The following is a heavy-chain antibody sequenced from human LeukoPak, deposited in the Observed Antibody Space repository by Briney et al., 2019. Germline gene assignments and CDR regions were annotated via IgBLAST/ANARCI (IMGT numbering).Heavy chain of an antibody. CDR3: ARSIVGAVDY. CDR2: ISSSSSYI. J-gene: IGHJ4*02. V-gene: IGHV3-21*01. Sequence: GGSLRLSCAASGFTFSSYWMSWVRQAPGKGLEWVSSISSSSSYIYYADSVKGRFTISRDNAKNSLYLQMNSLRAEDTAVYYCARSIVGAVDYWGQGTLVTVSS. CDR1: GFTFSSYW. D-gene: IGHD1-26*01.